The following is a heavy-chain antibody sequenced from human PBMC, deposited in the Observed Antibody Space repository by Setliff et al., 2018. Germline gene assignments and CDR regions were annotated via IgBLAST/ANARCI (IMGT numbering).Heavy chain of an antibody. J-gene: IGHJ3*02. CDR2: FSGSSSTI. CDR3: ARDRYYNSWSGTSITAPHDAFDI. D-gene: IGHD3-3*01. V-gene: IGHV3-48*01. Sequence: GSLRLSCAASGFTFSSYSMNWVRQAPGKGLEWVSYFSGSSSTIRYADSVKGRFTISRDNAKNSLYLQMNSLRSEDTAVYYCARDRYYNSWSGTSITAPHDAFDIWGQGTMVTVSS. CDR1: GFTFSSYS.